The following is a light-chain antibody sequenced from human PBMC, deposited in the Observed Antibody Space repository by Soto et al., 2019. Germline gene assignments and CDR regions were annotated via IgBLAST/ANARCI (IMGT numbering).Light chain of an antibody. J-gene: IGLJ3*02. CDR3: RSYDSSLSAGV. CDR2: GNS. V-gene: IGLV1-40*01. CDR1: SSNIGAGYD. Sequence: QSVLTQPPSVSGAPGQRVTISCTGSSSNIGAGYDVHWYQQLPGTAPKLLIYGNSNRPSGVPDRFSGSKSGTSASLAITGLQAEDEADYYCRSYDSSLSAGVFGGGTKVTVL.